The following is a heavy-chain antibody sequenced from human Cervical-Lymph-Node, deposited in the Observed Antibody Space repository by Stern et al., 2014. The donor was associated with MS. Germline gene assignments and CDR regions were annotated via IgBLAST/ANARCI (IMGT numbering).Heavy chain of an antibody. CDR1: GYTFTSYY. V-gene: IGHV1-46*01. J-gene: IGHJ6*02. Sequence: VQLVESGAEVKKPGASVKVSCKASGYTFTSYYMHWVRQAPGQGLEWMGIINPSGGSKSYAQKFQGRVTMTRDTSTSTVYMELSSLRSEDTAVYYCARDLAWGYYDSSGYHTYGMDVWGQGTTVTVSS. D-gene: IGHD3-22*01. CDR3: ARDLAWGYYDSSGYHTYGMDV. CDR2: INPSGGSK.